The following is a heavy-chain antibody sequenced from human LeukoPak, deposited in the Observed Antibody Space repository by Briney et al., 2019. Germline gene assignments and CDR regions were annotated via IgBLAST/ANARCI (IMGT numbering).Heavy chain of an antibody. V-gene: IGHV5-51*01. CDR2: IYPGDSDT. CDR3: ARPSEHDIFDY. Sequence: GESLKISCKGSGYSFTSYWIGWVRQMPGKGLEWMGIIYPGDSDTRYSPSFQGQVTISAEKSISTAYLQWSSLEASDTAMYYCARPSEHDIFDYWGQGTLVTVSS. J-gene: IGHJ4*02. D-gene: IGHD3-22*01. CDR1: GYSFTSYW.